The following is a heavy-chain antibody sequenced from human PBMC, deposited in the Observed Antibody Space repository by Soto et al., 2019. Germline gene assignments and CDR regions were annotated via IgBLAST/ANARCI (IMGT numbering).Heavy chain of an antibody. CDR3: ARVAMTGGYFDY. D-gene: IGHD2-2*01. CDR2: IYYSGST. Sequence: SETLSLTCTVSGGSISSYYWSWIRQPPGKGLEWIGYIYYSGSTNYNPSLKSRVTISVDTSKNQFSLKLSSVTAADTAVYYCARVAMTGGYFDYWGQGXLVTVSS. V-gene: IGHV4-59*01. CDR1: GGSISSYY. J-gene: IGHJ4*02.